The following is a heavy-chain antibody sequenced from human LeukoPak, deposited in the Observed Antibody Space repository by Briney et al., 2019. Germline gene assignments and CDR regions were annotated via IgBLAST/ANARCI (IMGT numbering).Heavy chain of an antibody. CDR2: IIPILGIA. V-gene: IGHV1-69*02. CDR1: GGTFSSYT. CDR3: ARSNGYSYGYY. Sequence: SMKVSCKASGGTFSSYTISWVRQAPGQGLEWMGRIIPILGIANYAQKFQGRVTITADKSTSTAYMELSSLRSEDTAVYYCARSNGYSYGYYWGQGTLVTVSS. D-gene: IGHD5-18*01. J-gene: IGHJ4*02.